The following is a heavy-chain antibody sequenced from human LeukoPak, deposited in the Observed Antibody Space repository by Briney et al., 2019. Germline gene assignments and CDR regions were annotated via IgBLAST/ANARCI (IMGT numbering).Heavy chain of an antibody. CDR3: STGGDIIQVDQQVPFDY. V-gene: IGHV3-15*01. D-gene: IGHD3-3*01. J-gene: IGHJ4*02. CDR1: GFTFSDAW. Sequence: PGGSLRLSCVGSGFTFSDAWLSWVRQAPGMGLEWLGRIRSEADGGATAHAAAVKDRFIISRDDSKTTLFLQMNSLKTEDSAVYYCSTGGDIIQVDQQVPFDYWGQGVMVTVSS. CDR2: IRSEADGGAT.